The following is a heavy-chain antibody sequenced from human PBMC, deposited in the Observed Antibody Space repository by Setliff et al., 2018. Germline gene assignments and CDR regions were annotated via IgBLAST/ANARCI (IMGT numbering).Heavy chain of an antibody. Sequence: GGSLRLSCAASGFIFSNYGMHWVRQAPGKGLELVAVIWYDGINKYYADSVKGRFTISRDISKNTLYLQMNNLRAEDTAVYYCAKELAVAGSCIDYWGQGTLVTVSS. D-gene: IGHD6-19*01. J-gene: IGHJ4*02. CDR1: GFIFSNYG. CDR3: AKELAVAGSCIDY. V-gene: IGHV3-33*06. CDR2: IWYDGINK.